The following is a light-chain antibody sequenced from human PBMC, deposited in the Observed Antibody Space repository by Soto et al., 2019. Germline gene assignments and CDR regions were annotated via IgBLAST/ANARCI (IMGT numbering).Light chain of an antibody. V-gene: IGLV1-40*01. CDR2: GNS. Sequence: QSVLTQPPSVSGAPGQRVTISCTGSSSNIGAGYDVHWYQQLPGTAPKLLIYGNSTRPSGVPDRFSGSKSGTSASLAITGLQAEDEADYYCQSYDSSLSVLVFGGGTKLTVL. CDR1: SSNIGAGYD. CDR3: QSYDSSLSVLV. J-gene: IGLJ2*01.